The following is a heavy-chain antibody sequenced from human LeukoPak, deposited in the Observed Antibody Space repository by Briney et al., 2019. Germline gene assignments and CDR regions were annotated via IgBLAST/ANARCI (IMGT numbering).Heavy chain of an antibody. D-gene: IGHD3-9*01. V-gene: IGHV3-53*01. J-gene: IGHJ4*02. CDR3: ARAQGDFDWLSPDY. Sequence: GGSLRLSCAASGFTVSSNYMSWVRQAPGKGLEWFSVIYSGGSTYYADSVKGRFTISRDNSKNTLYLQMNSLRAEDTAVYYCARAQGDFDWLSPDYWGQGTLVTVSS. CDR2: IYSGGST. CDR1: GFTVSSNY.